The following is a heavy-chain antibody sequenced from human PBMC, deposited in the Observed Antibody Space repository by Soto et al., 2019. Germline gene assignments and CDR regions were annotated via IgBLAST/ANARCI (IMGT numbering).Heavy chain of an antibody. V-gene: IGHV3-21*01. Sequence: GGSLRLSCAASGFTFSSYSMNWVRQAPGKGLEWVSSISSTRSYIYYADSVKGRFTISRDNAKTSLYLKRNSLRAKDTAVYYYAREAFGDDEFFDYWGQGTMVTVSS. CDR1: GFTFSSYS. D-gene: IGHD4-17*01. CDR2: ISSTRSYI. J-gene: IGHJ4*02. CDR3: AREAFGDDEFFDY.